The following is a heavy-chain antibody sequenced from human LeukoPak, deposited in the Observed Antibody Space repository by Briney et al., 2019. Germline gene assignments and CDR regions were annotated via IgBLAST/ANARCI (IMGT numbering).Heavy chain of an antibody. CDR2: IHQGDTT. D-gene: IGHD5-24*01. V-gene: IGHV4-38-2*01. J-gene: IGHJ5*02. CDR1: GYSISSHYF. CDR3: ASRDDFTWLWFDP. Sequence: AGTLTLTCAASGYSISSHYFSDFIRQSPGGLLGCTGIIHQGDTTYYKPSLRGRVTISGDTSRNPLSLQLTSLTAADTAIYYCASRDDFTWLWFDPWGRGTLVTVSS.